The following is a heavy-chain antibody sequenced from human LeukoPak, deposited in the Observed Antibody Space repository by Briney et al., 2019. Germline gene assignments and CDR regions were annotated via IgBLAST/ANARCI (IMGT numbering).Heavy chain of an antibody. J-gene: IGHJ5*02. Sequence: SVKVSCKASGYSFTNYGISWVRQAPGQGLEWMGGIIPIFGTANYAQKFQGRVTITADKSTSTAYMELSSLRSEDTAVYYCARAGYCSGGSCYLGWFDPWGQGTLVTVSS. CDR2: IIPIFGTA. D-gene: IGHD2-15*01. CDR1: GYSFTNYG. CDR3: ARAGYCSGGSCYLGWFDP. V-gene: IGHV1-69*06.